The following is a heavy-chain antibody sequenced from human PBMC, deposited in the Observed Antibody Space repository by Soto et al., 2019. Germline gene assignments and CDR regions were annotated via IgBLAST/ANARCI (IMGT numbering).Heavy chain of an antibody. J-gene: IGHJ4*02. CDR2: ISSSSSYI. V-gene: IGHV3-21*01. Sequence: EVQLVESGGGLVKPGGSLRLSCAASGFTFSSYSMNWVRQAPGKGLELVSSISSSSSYIYYADSVKGRFTISRDNAKNSLSLQMNSLRAEDTAVYYCASHPRDSSGYWYYFDYWGQGTLVTVSS. CDR3: ASHPRDSSGYWYYFDY. D-gene: IGHD3-22*01. CDR1: GFTFSSYS.